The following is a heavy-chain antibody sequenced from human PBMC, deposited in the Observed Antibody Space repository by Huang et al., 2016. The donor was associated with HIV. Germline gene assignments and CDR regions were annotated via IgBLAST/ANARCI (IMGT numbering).Heavy chain of an antibody. V-gene: IGHV2-5*01. D-gene: IGHD6-25*01. CDR2: IYSNGDG. J-gene: IGHJ4*02. CDR1: GFSLTTTGVG. CDR3: AHSTDASAATFYFDF. Sequence: QITLRESGPALVKPTQTLTLTCTFSGFSLTTTGVGVGLILQPAGQALEWLAFIYSNGDGRYSPYLSSRLTITKDTSKNQVVLTMTNMDPVDTATYYCAHSTDASAATFYFDFWGQGTLVAVSS.